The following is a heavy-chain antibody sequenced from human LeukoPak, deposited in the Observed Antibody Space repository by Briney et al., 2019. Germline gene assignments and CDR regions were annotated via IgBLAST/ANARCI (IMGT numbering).Heavy chain of an antibody. V-gene: IGHV3-30*12. J-gene: IGHJ4*02. CDR1: GFSFSYYG. Sequence: PGRSLRLSCAASGFSFSYYGMHWVRQAPGKGLEWVAVIYYDGSDKYYTDSVKGRFTISRDNSKTTLYLQMNSLRAEDTAVYHCARDKSVGAGATYFDYWGQGTLVTVSS. D-gene: IGHD1-26*01. CDR2: IYYDGSDK. CDR3: ARDKSVGAGATYFDY.